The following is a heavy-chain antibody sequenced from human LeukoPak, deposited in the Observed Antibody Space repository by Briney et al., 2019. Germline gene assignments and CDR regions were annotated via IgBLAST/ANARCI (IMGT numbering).Heavy chain of an antibody. D-gene: IGHD3-22*01. Sequence: SGGSLRLSCAASGFTFSSYGMHWVRQAPGKGLEWVAFIRYDGSNKYYADSVKGRFTISRDNSKNTLYLQMNSLRAEDTAVYYCAKDTNYYDSSGYYEIDAFDIWGQGTMVTVSS. V-gene: IGHV3-30*02. J-gene: IGHJ3*02. CDR2: IRYDGSNK. CDR3: AKDTNYYDSSGYYEIDAFDI. CDR1: GFTFSSYG.